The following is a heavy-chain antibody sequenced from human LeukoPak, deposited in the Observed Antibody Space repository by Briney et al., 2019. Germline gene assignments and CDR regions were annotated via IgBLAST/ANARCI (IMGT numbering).Heavy chain of an antibody. J-gene: IGHJ4*02. CDR1: GFTFSSYW. CDR3: ARDPRDIVVVVAATST. CDR2: INSDGSST. D-gene: IGHD2-15*01. V-gene: IGHV3-74*01. Sequence: GGSLRLSCAASGFTFSSYWMHWVRQAPGKGLVWVSRINSDGSSTSYADSVKGRFTISRDNAKNTLYLQMNSLRAEDTALYYCARDPRDIVVVVAATSTGGQGTLVTVSS.